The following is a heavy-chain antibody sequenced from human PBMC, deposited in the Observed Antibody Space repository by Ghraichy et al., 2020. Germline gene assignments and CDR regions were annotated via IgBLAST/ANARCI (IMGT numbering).Heavy chain of an antibody. J-gene: IGHJ6*03. CDR3: ARGRRIQLWLSYYYMDV. V-gene: IGHV4-34*01. CDR2: INHSGST. D-gene: IGHD5-18*01. CDR1: GGSFSGYY. Sequence: SETLSLTCAVYGGSFSGYYWSWIRQPPGKGLEWIGEINHSGSTNYNPSLKSRVTISVDTSKNQFSLKLSSVTAADTAVYYCARGRRIQLWLSYYYMDVWGKGTTVTVSS.